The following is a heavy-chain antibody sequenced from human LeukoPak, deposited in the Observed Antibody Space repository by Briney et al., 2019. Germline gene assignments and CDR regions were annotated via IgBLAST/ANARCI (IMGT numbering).Heavy chain of an antibody. D-gene: IGHD3-22*01. V-gene: IGHV4-59*12. CDR1: GGSISSYY. CDR3: ARMDYDSSGYYYDRRFYY. J-gene: IGHJ4*02. Sequence: SETLSLTCTVSGGSISSYYWSWIRQPPGKGLELIGYIYYSGSTNYNPSLKSRVTMSVDTSKNQFSLKLSSVTAADTAVYYCARMDYDSSGYYYDRRFYYWRQGTLVTVSS. CDR2: IYYSGST.